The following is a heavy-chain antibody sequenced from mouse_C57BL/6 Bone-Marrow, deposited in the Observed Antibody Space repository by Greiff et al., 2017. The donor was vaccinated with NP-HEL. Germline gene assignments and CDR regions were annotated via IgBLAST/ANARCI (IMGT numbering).Heavy chain of an antibody. J-gene: IGHJ4*01. Sequence: EVKLVESGPGLVKPSQSLSLTCSVTGYSITSGYYWNWIRQFPGNKLEWMGYISYDGSNNYNPSLKNRISITRDTSKNQFFLKLNSVTTEDTATYYCAREELYYGSSYWGQGTSVTVSS. D-gene: IGHD1-1*01. CDR1: GYSITSGYY. V-gene: IGHV3-6*01. CDR2: ISYDGSN. CDR3: AREELYYGSSY.